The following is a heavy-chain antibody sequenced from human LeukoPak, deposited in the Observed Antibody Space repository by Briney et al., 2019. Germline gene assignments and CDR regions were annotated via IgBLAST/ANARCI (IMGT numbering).Heavy chain of an antibody. Sequence: GESLKISCEASGYSFTSYWIGWVRQMPGKGLEGVALIYPVDSDTRYNPSFQGQVTISADKSINTVYLQWNSLKASDSAMYYCARHRGTIFGMVMYNWFDPWGQGTLVTVSS. V-gene: IGHV5-51*01. CDR2: IYPVDSDT. CDR3: ARHRGTIFGMVMYNWFDP. D-gene: IGHD3-3*01. J-gene: IGHJ5*02. CDR1: GYSFTSYW.